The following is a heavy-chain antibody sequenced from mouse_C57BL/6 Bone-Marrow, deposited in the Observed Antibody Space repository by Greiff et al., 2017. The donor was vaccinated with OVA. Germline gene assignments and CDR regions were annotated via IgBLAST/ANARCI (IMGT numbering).Heavy chain of an antibody. Sequence: VQLQQSGPVLVKPGASVKMSCKASGYTFTDYYMNWVKQSHGKSLEWIGVINPYNGGTSYNQKFKGKATLTVDKSSSTAYMELNSLTSEDSAVYYCASYYGSSYDYAMDYWGQGTSVTVSS. J-gene: IGHJ4*01. D-gene: IGHD1-1*01. CDR1: GYTFTDYY. V-gene: IGHV1-19*01. CDR3: ASYYGSSYDYAMDY. CDR2: INPYNGGT.